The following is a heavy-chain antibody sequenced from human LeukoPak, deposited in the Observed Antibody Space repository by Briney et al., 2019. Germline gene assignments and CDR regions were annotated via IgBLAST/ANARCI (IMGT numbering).Heavy chain of an antibody. CDR1: GGSFSGYY. J-gene: IGHJ4*02. Sequence: SETLSLTCAVYGGSFSGYYWSWIRQPPGKGLEWIGEINHSGSTNYNPSLKSRVTISVDTSKNQFSLKLSSVTAADTAVYYCARGTTYYYDSSGYLHWGQGTLVTVSS. CDR3: ARGTTYYYDSSGYLH. D-gene: IGHD3-22*01. V-gene: IGHV4-34*01. CDR2: INHSGST.